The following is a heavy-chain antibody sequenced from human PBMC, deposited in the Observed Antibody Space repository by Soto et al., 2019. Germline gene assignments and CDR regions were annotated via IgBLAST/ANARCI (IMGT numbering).Heavy chain of an antibody. CDR2: IYYSGST. J-gene: IGHJ6*02. CDR3: ARAALDYDFWSGPSYYYGMDV. Sequence: TSQTLSLTYAVSDGSIRSGGYYWSWIRQPPGKGLEWIGYIYYSGSTYYNPSLKSRVTISVDTSKNQFSLKLSSVTAADTAVYYCARAALDYDFWSGPSYYYGMDVWGQGTTVTVSS. D-gene: IGHD3-3*01. V-gene: IGHV4-30-4*01. CDR1: DGSIRSGGYY.